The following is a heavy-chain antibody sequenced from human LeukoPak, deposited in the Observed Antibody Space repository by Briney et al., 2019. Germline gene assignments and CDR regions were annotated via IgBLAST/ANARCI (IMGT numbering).Heavy chain of an antibody. Sequence: HPGGSLRLSCAASGFTFSTYWMTWVRQAPGKGLEWVANMKGDGSETHYVDSVKGRFTISRDNAKNSLYLQMNSLRAEDTAVYYCARPAYTAAYDLWGQGTMVTVSS. CDR3: ARPAYTAAYDL. J-gene: IGHJ3*01. CDR1: GFTFSTYW. D-gene: IGHD3-16*01. CDR2: MKGDGSET. V-gene: IGHV3-7*01.